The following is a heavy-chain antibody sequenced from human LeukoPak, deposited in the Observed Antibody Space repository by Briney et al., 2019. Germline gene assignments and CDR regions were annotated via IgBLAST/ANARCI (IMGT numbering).Heavy chain of an antibody. D-gene: IGHD1-20*01. Sequence: ASVTVSCKTSGYTFTKYLIHWVRQAPGQGLEWVGTINPNGDATNYAPRLQGRLTLTQDTSTSTVYMELRGLTPDDTAVYYCARPLFCAFDNCGYWLDPWGPGTLVTVSS. J-gene: IGHJ5*02. V-gene: IGHV1-46*01. CDR3: ARPLFCAFDNCGYWLDP. CDR1: GYTFTKYL. CDR2: INPNGDAT.